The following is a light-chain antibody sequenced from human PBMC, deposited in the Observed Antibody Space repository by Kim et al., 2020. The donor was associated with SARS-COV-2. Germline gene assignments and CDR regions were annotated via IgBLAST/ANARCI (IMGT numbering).Light chain of an antibody. J-gene: IGKJ2*01. CDR1: QIVCSHC. V-gene: IGKV3-20*01. CDR3: QQYGIAPPYT. CDR2: SVS. Sequence: SQGRDATRSCMPSQIVCSHCLAWYQQKPGQAPRLLIYSVSNRATGIPDRFSGSGSGTDFTLTISRLEPEDFAVYYCQQYGIAPPYTFGQGTKLEI.